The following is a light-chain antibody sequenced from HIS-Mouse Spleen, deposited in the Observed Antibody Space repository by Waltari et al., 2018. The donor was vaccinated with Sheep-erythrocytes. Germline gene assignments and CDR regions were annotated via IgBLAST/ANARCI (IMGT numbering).Light chain of an antibody. CDR2: DVS. J-gene: IGLJ1*01. CDR3: CSYAGSYNHV. V-gene: IGLV2-11*01. CDR1: SCAVGGFNY. Sequence: QSALTQPRSLSGCPGQSVTIPCTGTSCAVGGFNYFSWYQQHPGEAPKLLIYDVSRRPSGVPDRFSGSKSGNTASLTISGLQAEDEADYYCCSYAGSYNHVFATGTKVTVL.